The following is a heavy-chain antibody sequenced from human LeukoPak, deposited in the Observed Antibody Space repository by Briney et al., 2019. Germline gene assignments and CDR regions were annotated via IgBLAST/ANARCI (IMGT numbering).Heavy chain of an antibody. CDR3: AKARGFCSGGSCYNPFDP. CDR1: GFTFSTYA. V-gene: IGHV3-23*01. Sequence: PGGSLRLSCAASGFTFSTYAIHWVRQAPGKGLEWVSGISGSDGSTYYADSVKGRFTISRDYSKNTLYVQMNSLRAEDTAVYYCAKARGFCSGGSCYNPFDPWGQGTLVTVSS. D-gene: IGHD2-15*01. J-gene: IGHJ5*02. CDR2: ISGSDGST.